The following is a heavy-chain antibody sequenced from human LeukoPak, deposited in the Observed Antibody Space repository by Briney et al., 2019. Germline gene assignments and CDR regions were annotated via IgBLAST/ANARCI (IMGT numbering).Heavy chain of an antibody. J-gene: IGHJ4*02. V-gene: IGHV4-4*09. CDR1: GGSISSYY. CDR2: IYNSGSN. D-gene: IGHD6-19*01. Sequence: SETLSLTCTVSGGSISSYYWSWIRQPPGKGLEWIGYIYNSGSNNYNPSLKSRVTISVDTSNNQFPLKLSSVTAADPAVYYCARRYSSGWRLGYYFDYCGQGTLVTVSS. CDR3: ARRYSSGWRLGYYFDY.